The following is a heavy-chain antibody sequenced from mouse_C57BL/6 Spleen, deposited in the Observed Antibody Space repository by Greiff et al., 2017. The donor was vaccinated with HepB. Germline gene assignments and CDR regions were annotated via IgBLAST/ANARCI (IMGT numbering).Heavy chain of an antibody. CDR2: IRSKSNNYAT. J-gene: IGHJ4*01. Sequence: VQLKESGGGLVQPKGSLKLSCAASGFSFNTYAMNWVRQAPGKGLEWVARIRSKSNNYATYYADSVKVRFTISRDDSESMLYLQMNNLKTEDTAMYYCVSLGGYYAMDYWGQGTSVTVSS. D-gene: IGHD1-1*02. V-gene: IGHV10-1*01. CDR3: VSLGGYYAMDY. CDR1: GFSFNTYA.